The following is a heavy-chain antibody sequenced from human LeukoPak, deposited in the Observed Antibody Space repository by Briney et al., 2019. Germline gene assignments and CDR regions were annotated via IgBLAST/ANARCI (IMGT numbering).Heavy chain of an antibody. J-gene: IGHJ5*02. Sequence: GGSLRLSCAAPGFTFSDYYMSWIRQAPGRGLEWVSYISSSSSYTNYADSVKGRFTISRDNAKNSLYLQMNSLRAEDTAVYYCARHQQNCFDPWGQGTLVTVSS. V-gene: IGHV3-11*06. CDR1: GFTFSDYY. CDR3: ARHQQNCFDP. D-gene: IGHD6-13*01. CDR2: ISSSSSYT.